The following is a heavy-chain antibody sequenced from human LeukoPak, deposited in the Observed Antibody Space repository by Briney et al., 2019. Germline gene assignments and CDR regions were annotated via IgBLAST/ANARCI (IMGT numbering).Heavy chain of an antibody. Sequence: GRSLRLSCAASGFTFSSNGMHWVRQAPGKGLEWVAVISYDGSNKYYADSVKGRFTISRDNSKNTLYLQMNSLRAEDTAVYYCATVGVVVPAAMAYWGQGTLVTVSS. CDR2: ISYDGSNK. D-gene: IGHD2-2*01. CDR1: GFTFSSNG. CDR3: ATVGVVVPAAMAY. V-gene: IGHV3-30*03. J-gene: IGHJ4*02.